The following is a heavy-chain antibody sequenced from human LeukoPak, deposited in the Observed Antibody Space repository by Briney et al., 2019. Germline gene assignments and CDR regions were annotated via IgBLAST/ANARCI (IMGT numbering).Heavy chain of an antibody. Sequence: GGSLRLSCAASGFTFDDYTMHWVRQTPGKGLEWVSLISWDGGSTYYADSVKGRFTISRDNSKNSLYLQMNSLRTEDTALYYCAKESLGMVDYWGQGTLATVSS. V-gene: IGHV3-43*01. CDR2: ISWDGGST. J-gene: IGHJ4*02. D-gene: IGHD7-27*01. CDR3: AKESLGMVDY. CDR1: GFTFDDYT.